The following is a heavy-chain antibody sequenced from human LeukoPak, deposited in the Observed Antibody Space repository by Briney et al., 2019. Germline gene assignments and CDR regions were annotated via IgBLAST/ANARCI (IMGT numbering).Heavy chain of an antibody. Sequence: NPSETLSLTCAVYGGSFSGYYWSWIRQPPGKGLEWIGEINHSGSTNYNPSLKSRVTISVDTPKNQFSLKLSSVTAADTAVYYCARVGRRGYRVNNWFDPWGQGTLVTVSS. D-gene: IGHD5-18*01. J-gene: IGHJ5*02. CDR3: ARVGRRGYRVNNWFDP. CDR2: INHSGST. V-gene: IGHV4-34*01. CDR1: GGSFSGYY.